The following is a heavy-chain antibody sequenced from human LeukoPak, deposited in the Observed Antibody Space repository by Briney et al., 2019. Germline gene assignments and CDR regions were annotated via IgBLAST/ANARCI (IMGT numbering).Heavy chain of an antibody. J-gene: IGHJ4*02. V-gene: IGHV3-30*02. Sequence: PGGSLRLSCAASGFTFSSYGMHWVRQAPGKGLEWVAFIRYDGSNKYYADSVKGRFTISRDNSKNTLYLQMNSQRAEDTAVYYCAKDGSSGYYADYWGQGTLVTVSS. D-gene: IGHD3-22*01. CDR3: AKDGSSGYYADY. CDR1: GFTFSSYG. CDR2: IRYDGSNK.